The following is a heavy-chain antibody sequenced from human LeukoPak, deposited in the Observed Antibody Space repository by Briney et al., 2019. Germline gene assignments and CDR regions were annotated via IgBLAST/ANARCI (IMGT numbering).Heavy chain of an antibody. V-gene: IGHV1-69*05. CDR3: ARALVGAPFDY. CDR2: IIPIFGTA. CDR1: GYTFTSYG. D-gene: IGHD1-26*01. Sequence: ASVKVSCKASGYTFTSYGISWVRQAPGQGLEWMGGIIPIFGTANYAQKFQGRVTITTDESTSTAYMELSSLRSEDTAVYYCARALVGAPFDYWGQGTLVTVSS. J-gene: IGHJ4*02.